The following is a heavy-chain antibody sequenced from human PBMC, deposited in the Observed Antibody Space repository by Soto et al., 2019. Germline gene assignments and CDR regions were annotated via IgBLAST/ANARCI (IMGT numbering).Heavy chain of an antibody. CDR2: IYYSGST. CDR1: GGSISSYY. CDR3: ARGADYYGSGSVLYFGV. Sequence: SETLSLTCTVSGGSISSYYWSWIRQPPGKGLEWIGYIYYSGSTNYNPSLKSRVTISVDTSKNQFSLKLSSVTAADTAVYYCARGADYYGSGSVLYFGVWGKGTTVTVSS. J-gene: IGHJ6*04. D-gene: IGHD3-10*01. V-gene: IGHV4-59*01.